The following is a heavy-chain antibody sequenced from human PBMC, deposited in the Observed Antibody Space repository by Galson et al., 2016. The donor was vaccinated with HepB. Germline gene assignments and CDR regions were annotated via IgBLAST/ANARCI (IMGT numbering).Heavy chain of an antibody. CDR2: IYSGDSS. CDR1: GFSVTGSY. V-gene: IGHV3-53*01. D-gene: IGHD2-8*02. J-gene: IGHJ3*02. Sequence: SLRLSCAASGFSVTGSYMTWVRQAPGKGLDWVSVIYSGDSSYYADSVKGRFTISRDHSKNTLFLEMNSLRAEDTAVYYCATMGAALIRSGGVSFDIWGQGTLVSVSA. CDR3: ATMGAALIRSGGVSFDI.